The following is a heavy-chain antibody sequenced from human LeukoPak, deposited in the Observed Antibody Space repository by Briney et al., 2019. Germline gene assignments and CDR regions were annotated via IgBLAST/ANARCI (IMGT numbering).Heavy chain of an antibody. CDR1: GYSLASYW. V-gene: IGHV5-51*01. Sequence: GESLKISCKGSGYSLASYWIAWVRQMPGKGLEWMGIIYVGDSDTRYSPSFQGHITISADKSISIAYLHWSSLKASDSAMYYCTRRAADAFDVWGQGTMVTVSS. D-gene: IGHD6-25*01. CDR2: IYVGDSDT. CDR3: TRRAADAFDV. J-gene: IGHJ3*01.